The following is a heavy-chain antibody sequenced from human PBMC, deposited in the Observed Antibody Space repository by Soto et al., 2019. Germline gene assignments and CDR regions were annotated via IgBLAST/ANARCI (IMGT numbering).Heavy chain of an antibody. CDR1: GLSITSGSY. Sequence: QVHLQQSGPELVKPSETLSLTCVVSGLSITSGSYWGWVRQSPGRGLEWIGMISHTGATYYNPSLRRRVTLSVDTSKNQFSLNLRSVTAADTAVYYCARIEVRSSGWFDPWGPGTLVTVSS. CDR2: ISHTGAT. CDR3: ARIEVRSSGWFDP. V-gene: IGHV4-38-2*01. D-gene: IGHD2-15*01. J-gene: IGHJ5*02.